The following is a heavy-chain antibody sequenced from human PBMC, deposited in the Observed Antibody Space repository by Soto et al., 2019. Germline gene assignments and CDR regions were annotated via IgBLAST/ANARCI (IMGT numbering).Heavy chain of an antibody. D-gene: IGHD6-19*01. V-gene: IGHV3-21*01. CDR1: GFTFSSYS. Sequence: GGSLRLSCAASGFTFSSYSMNWVRQAPGKGLEWVSSISSSSSYIYYADSVKGRFTISRDNAKNSLYLQMNSLREEVTAVYYCARESPSSQWLPTRYFDFWGQGTLVTVSS. J-gene: IGHJ4*02. CDR2: ISSSSSYI. CDR3: ARESPSSQWLPTRYFDF.